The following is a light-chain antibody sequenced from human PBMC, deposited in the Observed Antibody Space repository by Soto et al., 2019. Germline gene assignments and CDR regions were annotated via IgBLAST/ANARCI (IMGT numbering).Light chain of an antibody. V-gene: IGKV1-5*01. CDR2: DAS. CDR3: QHYNDFRSA. J-gene: IGKJ5*01. Sequence: DIQMTQSPSTLSASVGDRVTITCRASQSISRSLAWYQQKPGKAPSLLIYDASSLEGGVPSRFSGSGFGTEFTNTSSNLQTAKVETYDLQHYNDFRSAFGRGTRLEIK. CDR1: QSISRS.